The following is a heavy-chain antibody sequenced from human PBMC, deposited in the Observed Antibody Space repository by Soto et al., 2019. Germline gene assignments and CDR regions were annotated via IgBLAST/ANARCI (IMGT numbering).Heavy chain of an antibody. J-gene: IGHJ4*02. Sequence: QVQLVQSGAEVKKPGASVKVSCKASGYTFTSYGISWVRQAPGQGLEWMGWISAYNGNTNYAQKLQGRVTMTTDTSTSTAYMELRSLRSDDTAVYYCARDAPYYDFWSGYYNFDYWGQGTLVTVSS. CDR1: GYTFTSYG. CDR2: ISAYNGNT. V-gene: IGHV1-18*01. CDR3: ARDAPYYDFWSGYYNFDY. D-gene: IGHD3-3*01.